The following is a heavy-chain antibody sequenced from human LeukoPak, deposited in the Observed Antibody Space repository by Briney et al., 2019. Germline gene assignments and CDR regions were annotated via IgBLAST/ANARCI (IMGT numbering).Heavy chain of an antibody. CDR1: VYTFTSYD. D-gene: IGHD6-13*01. J-gene: IGHJ6*02. CDR2: MNPNSGNT. CDR3: ARWQQLADYYYYYGMDV. Sequence: ASVKVSCKASVYTFTSYDINWVRQATGQGLEWMGWMNPNSGNTGYAQKFQGRVTMTRNTSISTAYMELSRLRSDDTAVYYCARWQQLADYYYYYGMDVWGQGTTVTVSS. V-gene: IGHV1-8*01.